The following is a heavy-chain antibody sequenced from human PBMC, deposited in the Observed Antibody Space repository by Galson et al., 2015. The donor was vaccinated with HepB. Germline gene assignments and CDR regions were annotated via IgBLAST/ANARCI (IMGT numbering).Heavy chain of an antibody. CDR2: TSPYNGNV. CDR3: ARDVGIRSWYKIGYLPH. D-gene: IGHD6-13*01. V-gene: IGHV1-18*01. Sequence: SVKVSCKASGYFFKDYGINWVRQAPGRGLEWIGWTSPYNGNVNYAQKFQGRVTMTSDTSTSTVCMDLGSLTGDDTAIYYCARDVGIRSWYKIGYLPHWGQGTLVTVSS. J-gene: IGHJ1*01. CDR1: GYFFKDYG.